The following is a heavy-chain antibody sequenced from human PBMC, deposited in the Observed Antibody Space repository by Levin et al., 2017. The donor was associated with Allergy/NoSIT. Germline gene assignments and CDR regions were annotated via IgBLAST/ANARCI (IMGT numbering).Heavy chain of an antibody. CDR3: AKDHLPYSSGGDGY. CDR2: ISWNSGSI. V-gene: IGHV3-9*01. J-gene: IGHJ4*02. Sequence: GGSLRLSCAASGFTFDDYAMHWVRQAPGKGLEWVSGISWNSGSIGYADSVKGRFTISRDNAKNSLYLQMNSLRAEDTALYYCAKDHLPYSSGGDGYWGQGTLVTVSS. CDR1: GFTFDDYA. D-gene: IGHD6-19*01.